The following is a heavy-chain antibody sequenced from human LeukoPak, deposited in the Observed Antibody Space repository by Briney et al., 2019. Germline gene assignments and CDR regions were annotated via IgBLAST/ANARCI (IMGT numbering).Heavy chain of an antibody. CDR2: ISGSASKI. V-gene: IGHV3-48*03. CDR1: GFTFSSYA. J-gene: IGHJ4*02. CDR3: ARGGSGYYQVDY. D-gene: IGHD3-22*01. Sequence: PGGSLRLSCSASGFTFSSYAMSWVRQAPGKGLGWVSYISGSASKIYYADSVKGRFTISRDNAKNSLYLQMNSLRAEDTAVYYCARGGSGYYQVDYWGQGTLVTVSS.